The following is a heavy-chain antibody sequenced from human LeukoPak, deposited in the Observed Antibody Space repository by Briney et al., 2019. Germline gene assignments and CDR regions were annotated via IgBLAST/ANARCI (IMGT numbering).Heavy chain of an antibody. V-gene: IGHV3-7*01. Sequence: GGSLRLSCAASGFTFSSYWMSWIRQAPGKGLEWVANIKQDGSEKHYVDPVKGRFTISRDNAKNSLYLQMNSLRAEDTAVYYCARAPATNEWRCMDYWGQGTLVTVSS. CDR2: IKQDGSEK. J-gene: IGHJ4*02. D-gene: IGHD2-8*02. CDR3: ARAPATNEWRCMDY. CDR1: GFTFSSYW.